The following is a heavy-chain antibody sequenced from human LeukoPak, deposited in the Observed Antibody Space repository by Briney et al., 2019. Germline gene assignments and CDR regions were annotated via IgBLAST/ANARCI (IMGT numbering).Heavy chain of an antibody. V-gene: IGHV4-4*07. CDR3: ARDTYYYDSSGSTVGAFDI. Sequence: SETLPLTCAVYGGSFSGYYWSWIRQPAGKGLEWIGRNYTSGSTNYNPSLKSRVTMSVDTSKNQFSLKLSSVTAADTAVYYCARDTYYYDSSGSTVGAFDIWGQGTMVTVSS. CDR2: NYTSGST. J-gene: IGHJ3*02. CDR1: GGSFSGYY. D-gene: IGHD3-22*01.